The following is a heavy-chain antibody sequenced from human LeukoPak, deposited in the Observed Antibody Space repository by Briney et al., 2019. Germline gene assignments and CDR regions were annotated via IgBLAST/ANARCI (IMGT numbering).Heavy chain of an antibody. J-gene: IGHJ4*02. CDR3: ARVTSDTSGWYHFDY. CDR1: GFTFSSYS. V-gene: IGHV3-53*01. Sequence: GGSLRLSCAASGFTFSSYSMNWVRQAPGKGLEWVSLINSGGSTYYADSVKGRFTISRDNSKNTLYLQMNSLRAEDTAVYYCARVTSDTSGWYHFDYWGQGTLVTVSS. CDR2: INSGGST. D-gene: IGHD6-19*01.